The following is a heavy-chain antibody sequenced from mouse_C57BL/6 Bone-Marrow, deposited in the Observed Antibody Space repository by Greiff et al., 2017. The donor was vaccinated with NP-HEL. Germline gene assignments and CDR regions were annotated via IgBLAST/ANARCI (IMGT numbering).Heavy chain of an antibody. Sequence: VQLQQSGAELAKPGASVKLSCKASGYTFTSSWMHWVKQRPGQGLEWIGYINPSSGYTKYNQKFKDKATLTADKSSSTAYMPLSSLTYEDSAVCYCARTGARVYFDYWGQGTTLTVSS. CDR3: ARTGARVYFDY. CDR1: GYTFTSSW. J-gene: IGHJ2*01. CDR2: INPSSGYT. V-gene: IGHV1-7*01.